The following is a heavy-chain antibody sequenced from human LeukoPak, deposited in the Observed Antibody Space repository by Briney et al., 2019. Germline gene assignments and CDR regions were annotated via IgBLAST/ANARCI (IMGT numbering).Heavy chain of an antibody. CDR3: ARDSSDGDYSYYFDY. CDR1: GFTFSSYS. D-gene: IGHD4-17*01. J-gene: IGHJ4*02. Sequence: RGSLRLSCAASGFTFSSYSMNWVRQAPGKGLEWVSSISSSSSYTYYADSVKGRFTISRDNAKNSLYLQMNSLRAEDTAVYYCARDSSDGDYSYYFDYWGQGTLVTVSS. V-gene: IGHV3-21*01. CDR2: ISSSSSYT.